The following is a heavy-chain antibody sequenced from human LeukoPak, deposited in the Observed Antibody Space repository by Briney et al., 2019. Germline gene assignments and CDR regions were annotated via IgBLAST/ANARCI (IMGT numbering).Heavy chain of an antibody. CDR1: GFTFSSYS. CDR3: ARVSEIAAAGTVY. J-gene: IGHJ4*02. Sequence: PGGSLRLSCAASGFTFSSYSMNWVRQAPGKGLEWVSSISSSSSYIYYADPVKGRLTISRDNAKNSLYLQMNSLRAEDTAVYYCARVSEIAAAGTVYWGQGTLVTVSS. CDR2: ISSSSSYI. V-gene: IGHV3-21*01. D-gene: IGHD6-13*01.